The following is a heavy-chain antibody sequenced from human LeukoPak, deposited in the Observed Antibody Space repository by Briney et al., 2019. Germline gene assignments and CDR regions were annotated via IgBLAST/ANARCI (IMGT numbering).Heavy chain of an antibody. Sequence: ASVKVSCKASVYTLTSYVLSWVRQAPGQGLKWMGRISTYNGNTNYAQKLQGRVTMTTDTSTSTAYMWLRSLRSDDTAVYYCARNTGYVLDYWGQGTLVTASS. CDR3: ARNTGYVLDY. CDR1: VYTLTSYV. D-gene: IGHD5-12*01. CDR2: ISTYNGNT. J-gene: IGHJ4*02. V-gene: IGHV1-18*01.